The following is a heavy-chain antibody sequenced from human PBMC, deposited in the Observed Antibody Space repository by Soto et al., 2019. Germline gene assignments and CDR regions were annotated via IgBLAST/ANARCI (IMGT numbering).Heavy chain of an antibody. Sequence: QVQLVQSGAGVKKPGSLVKVSCKAAGGTFSSYSVNWLRQAQGQGIEWMGEIIPIFGRANYAPKFQVRVTITADESTSTAYMELISLRSEDTAVYYCARDGWRHSGGIDYWGQGPLVTVSS. V-gene: IGHV1-69*01. J-gene: IGHJ4*02. D-gene: IGHD3-16*01. CDR3: ARDGWRHSGGIDY. CDR1: GGTFSSYS. CDR2: IIPIFGRA.